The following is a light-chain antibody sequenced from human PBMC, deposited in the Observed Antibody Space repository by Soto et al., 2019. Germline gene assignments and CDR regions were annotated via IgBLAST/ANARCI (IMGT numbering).Light chain of an antibody. V-gene: IGLV1-44*01. CDR3: ASWDASLNGWV. J-gene: IGLJ3*02. CDR2: RSN. CDR1: SSNIGSDT. Sequence: QSVLTQPPSASGTPGQRVTISCSGSSSNIGSDTVNWYQQLPGTAPKLLIHRSNQRPSGVPGRFSGSKSCTSASLAISGLQPEDEADYHCASWDASLNGWVFGGGTKLTVL.